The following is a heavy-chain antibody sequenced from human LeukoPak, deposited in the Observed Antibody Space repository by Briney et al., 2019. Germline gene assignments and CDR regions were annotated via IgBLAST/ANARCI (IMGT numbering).Heavy chain of an antibody. CDR3: ARDLYTVVLPDAGGFDP. CDR1: GYTFTSYG. D-gene: IGHD2-2*01. CDR2: ISAYNGNT. Sequence: ASVKVSCTASGYTFTSYGISWVRQAPGQGLEWMGWISAYNGNTNYAQKLKGRVTMTTDTSTSTAYMEMSSLRSEDTAVYYCARDLYTVVLPDAGGFDPWGQGTLVTVSS. V-gene: IGHV1-18*01. J-gene: IGHJ5*02.